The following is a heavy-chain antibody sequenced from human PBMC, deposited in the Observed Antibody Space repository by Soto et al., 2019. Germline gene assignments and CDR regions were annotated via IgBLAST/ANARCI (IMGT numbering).Heavy chain of an antibody. Sequence: QVPLVESGGGVVQPGRSLRLSCAASGFTFSSYAMHWVRQAPGKGLEWVAVISYDGSDKYYADSVKGRFTISRDNSKNPRNLQMNSLRADDTAVYYCAKALGELSPESYDYWGQGTLITVSS. J-gene: IGHJ4*02. D-gene: IGHD3-16*02. V-gene: IGHV3-30*18. CDR2: ISYDGSDK. CDR3: AKALGELSPESYDY. CDR1: GFTFSSYA.